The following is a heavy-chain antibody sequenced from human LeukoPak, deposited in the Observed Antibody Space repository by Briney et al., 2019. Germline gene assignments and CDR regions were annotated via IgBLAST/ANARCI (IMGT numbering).Heavy chain of an antibody. CDR3: ARGGWNYYYYYMDV. D-gene: IGHD2-15*01. Sequence: SETLSLTCTVSGDSISEYYWTWIRQAQGKGLEWIGYIYYTGSTNYNPSVKSRVTISVDTSKNQFSLRLSSVTAADTAVYYCARGGWNYYYYYMDVWGKGTTVTVSS. J-gene: IGHJ6*03. V-gene: IGHV4-59*01. CDR2: IYYTGST. CDR1: GDSISEYY.